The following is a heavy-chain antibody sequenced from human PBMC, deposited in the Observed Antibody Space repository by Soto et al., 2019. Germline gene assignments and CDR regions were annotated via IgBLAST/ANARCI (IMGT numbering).Heavy chain of an antibody. V-gene: IGHV1-24*01. CDR1: GYTLTELS. D-gene: IGHD3-9*01. CDR2: FDPEDGET. CDR3: ATEHRILTGYWFDY. J-gene: IGHJ4*02. Sequence: VKVSCKVSGYTLTELSMHWVRQAPGKGLEWMGGFDPEDGETIYAQKFQGRVTMTEDTSTDTAYMELSSLRSEDTAVYYCATEHRILTGYWFDYWGQGTLVTSPQ.